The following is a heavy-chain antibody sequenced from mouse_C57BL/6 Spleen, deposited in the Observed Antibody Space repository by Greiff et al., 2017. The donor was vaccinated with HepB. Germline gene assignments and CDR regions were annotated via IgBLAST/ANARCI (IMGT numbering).Heavy chain of an antibody. V-gene: IGHV14-3*01. CDR1: GFNIKNTY. CDR2: IDPANGNT. D-gene: IGHD1-1*01. CDR3: ARGYYGSATGAMDY. Sequence: EVQLQQSVAELVRPGASVKLSCTASGFNIKNTYMPWVKQRPEQGLEWIGRIDPANGNTKYAPKFQGKATITAATSSNTAYLHLSSLTSEDTAIYYSARGYYGSATGAMDYWGQGTSVTVYS. J-gene: IGHJ4*01.